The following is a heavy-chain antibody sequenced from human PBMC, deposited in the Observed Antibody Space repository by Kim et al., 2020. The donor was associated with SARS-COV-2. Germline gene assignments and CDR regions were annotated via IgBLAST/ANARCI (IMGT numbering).Heavy chain of an antibody. CDR2: T. Sequence: TKYRQRVQGRVTMTTDTSTSTVYMELRSLRSDDTAVYYCARRSSSCSWFDLWGQGTLVTVSS. J-gene: IGHJ5*02. CDR3: ARRSSSCSWFDL. V-gene: IGHV1-18*01. D-gene: IGHD6-6*01.